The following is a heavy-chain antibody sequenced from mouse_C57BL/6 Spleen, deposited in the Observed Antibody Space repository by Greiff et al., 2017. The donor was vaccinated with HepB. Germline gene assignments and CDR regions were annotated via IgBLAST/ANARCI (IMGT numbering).Heavy chain of an antibody. Sequence: QVQLQESGPELVKPGASVKISCKASGYAFSSSWMNWVKQRPGKGLEWIGRIYPGDGDTNYNGKFKGKATLTADKSSSTAYMQLSSLTSEDSAVYFCAKTAQAGAWFAYWGQGTLVTVSA. J-gene: IGHJ3*01. CDR1: GYAFSSSW. CDR3: AKTAQAGAWFAY. D-gene: IGHD3-2*02. CDR2: IYPGDGDT. V-gene: IGHV1-82*01.